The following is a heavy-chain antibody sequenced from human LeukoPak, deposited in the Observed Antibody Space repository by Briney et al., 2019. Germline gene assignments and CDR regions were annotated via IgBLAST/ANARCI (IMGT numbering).Heavy chain of an antibody. CDR2: IKHDGSEK. CDR3: ARAQSHCLDY. V-gene: IGHV3-7*01. J-gene: IGHJ4*02. CDR1: GFNFINYW. Sequence: GGSLRLSCIVSGFNFINYWMNWVRQAPGKGLEWVANIKHDGSEKYYVDSVKGRFSISRDNAKKSLYLQMNSLRAEDTAVYYCARAQSHCLDYWAQGTLVTVSS. D-gene: IGHD3-16*01.